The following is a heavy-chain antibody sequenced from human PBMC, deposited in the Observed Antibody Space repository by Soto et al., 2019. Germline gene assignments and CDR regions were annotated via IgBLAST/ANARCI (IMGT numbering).Heavy chain of an antibody. CDR1: GASISGYY. CDR2: IYATGTT. Sequence: SETLSLTCTVSGASISGYYWSWIRKSAGKGLEWIGRIYATGTTDYNPSLKSRVMMSVDTSKKQFSLKLRSVTAADTAVYYCVRDGTKTLRDWFDPWGQGISVTVYS. V-gene: IGHV4-4*07. D-gene: IGHD1-1*01. CDR3: VRDGTKTLRDWFDP. J-gene: IGHJ5*02.